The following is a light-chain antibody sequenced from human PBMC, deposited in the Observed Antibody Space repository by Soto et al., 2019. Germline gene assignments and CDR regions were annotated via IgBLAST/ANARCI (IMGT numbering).Light chain of an antibody. CDR2: LEGSGSY. J-gene: IGLJ2*01. Sequence: QLVLTQSSSASASLGCSVKLTCTLSSGHSSYIIAWHHQQPGKAPRYLMKLEGSGSYNKGSGVPDRFSGSSSGADRYLTISNLQFEDEANYYCETWDSNTRVFGGGTKLTVL. CDR3: ETWDSNTRV. CDR1: SGHSSYI. V-gene: IGLV4-60*02.